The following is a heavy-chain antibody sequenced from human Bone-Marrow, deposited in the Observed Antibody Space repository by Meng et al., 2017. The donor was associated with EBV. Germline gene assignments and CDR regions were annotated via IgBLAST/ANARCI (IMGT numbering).Heavy chain of an antibody. D-gene: IGHD1-26*01. J-gene: IGHJ4*02. Sequence: VQLQHWGGGLLKPSETLSLTCAVCGVSFSGYYWTWIRQPPGKGLEWIGEINHTGNTNYNPSLKSRVTISVDRSKNQFSLKMKSVTAADTAVYYCARGLVGATTGLIDYWGQRALVTVSS. V-gene: IGHV4-34*01. CDR2: INHTGNT. CDR3: ARGLVGATTGLIDY. CDR1: GVSFSGYY.